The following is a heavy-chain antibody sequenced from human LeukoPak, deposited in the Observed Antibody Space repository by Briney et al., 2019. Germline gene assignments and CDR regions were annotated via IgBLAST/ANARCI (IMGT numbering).Heavy chain of an antibody. CDR3: TTDAPVNRS. CDR2: IKRKIDGETT. D-gene: IGHD2/OR15-2a*01. V-gene: IGHV3-15*01. Sequence: RGSLRLSCAASGFTFSNAWMSWVRQAPGKGLEWVGRIKRKIDGETTDYAAPVKGRFTISRDDSKNSLYLQMNSLKTEDTAMYYCTTDAPVNRSWGQGTLVTVSS. CDR1: GFTFSNAW. J-gene: IGHJ4*02.